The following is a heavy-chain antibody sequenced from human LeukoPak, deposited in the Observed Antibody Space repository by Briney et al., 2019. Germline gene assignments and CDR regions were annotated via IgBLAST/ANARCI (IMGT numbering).Heavy chain of an antibody. D-gene: IGHD5-24*01. J-gene: IGHJ4*02. V-gene: IGHV4-59*08. CDR1: GGSMSSYY. CDR2: IYYSGST. Sequence: SETLSLTCTVSGGSMSSYYWSWIRQPPGKGLEWIGYIYYSGSTKYNPSLKSRVTISVDTSKNQFSLKLSSVTAADTAVYYCARGARAGYNLEPFDYWGQGALVTVSS. CDR3: ARGARAGYNLEPFDY.